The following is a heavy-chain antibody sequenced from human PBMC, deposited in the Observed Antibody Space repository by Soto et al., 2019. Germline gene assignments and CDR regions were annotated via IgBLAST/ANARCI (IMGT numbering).Heavy chain of an antibody. CDR2: ISAHNGNT. J-gene: IGHJ4*02. Sequence: QVHLVQSGAEVKKPGASVKVSCKASGYTFTSYGITWVRQAPGQGLEWMGGISAHNGNTDYAQKFQGRVIVTRDTSTSTAYMELRSLRSDDTAVYYCARGRYGDYWGQGALVTVSS. CDR3: ARGRYGDY. CDR1: GYTFTSYG. V-gene: IGHV1-18*01. D-gene: IGHD1-1*01.